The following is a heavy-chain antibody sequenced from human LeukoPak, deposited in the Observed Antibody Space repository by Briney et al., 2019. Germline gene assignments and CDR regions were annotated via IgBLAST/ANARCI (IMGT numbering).Heavy chain of an antibody. D-gene: IGHD3-22*01. CDR1: GFTFDDYA. CDR2: ISWNSGSI. Sequence: PGGSLRLSCAASGFTFDDYAMHWVRQAPGKGLEWVSGISWNSGSIGYADSVKGRFTISRDNSKNTLYLQMNSLRAEDTAVYYCAKDRPYYYDSSGYSYWGQGTLVTVSS. CDR3: AKDRPYYYDSSGYSY. V-gene: IGHV3-9*01. J-gene: IGHJ4*02.